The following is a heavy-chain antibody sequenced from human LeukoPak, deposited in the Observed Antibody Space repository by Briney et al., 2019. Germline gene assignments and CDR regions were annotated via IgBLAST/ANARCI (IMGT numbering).Heavy chain of an antibody. CDR3: ARDLATMGSGAFDI. CDR1: GGTFSSYA. D-gene: IGHD5-12*01. CDR2: IIPIFGTA. V-gene: IGHV1-69*05. Sequence: GASVKVSCKASGGTFSSYAISWVRQAPGQGLEWMGGIIPIFGTANYAQKFQGRVTITTDESTSTAYMELSSLRSEDTAVYYCARDLATMGSGAFDIWGQGTMVTVSS. J-gene: IGHJ3*02.